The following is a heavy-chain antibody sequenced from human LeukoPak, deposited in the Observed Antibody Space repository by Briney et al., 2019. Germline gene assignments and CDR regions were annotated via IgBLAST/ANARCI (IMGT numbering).Heavy chain of an antibody. CDR2: IYYSGST. Sequence: SATLSLTCTVSGGSISSSSYYWGWIRQPPGQGLEWIGSIYYSGSTYYNPSLKSRVTISVDTSKNQFSLKLSSVTTADTAVYYCARHVASFIVATMIWFDPWGQGTLVTVSS. V-gene: IGHV4-39*01. D-gene: IGHD5-12*01. CDR3: ARHVASFIVATMIWFDP. CDR1: GGSISSSSYY. J-gene: IGHJ5*02.